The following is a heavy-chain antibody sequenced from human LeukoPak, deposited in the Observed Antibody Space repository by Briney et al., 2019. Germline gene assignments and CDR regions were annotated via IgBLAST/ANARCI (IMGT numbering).Heavy chain of an antibody. V-gene: IGHV3-21*01. CDR2: ISSSSSYI. D-gene: IGHD6-6*01. Sequence: PGGSLRLSCAASGFTFSSYSMNWVRQAPGKGLEWVSSISSSSSYIYYADSVKGRFTISRDNAKNLLYLQMNSLRAEDTAVYYCARARVDSSSSEDYWGQGTLVTVSS. CDR1: GFTFSSYS. CDR3: ARARVDSSSSEDY. J-gene: IGHJ4*02.